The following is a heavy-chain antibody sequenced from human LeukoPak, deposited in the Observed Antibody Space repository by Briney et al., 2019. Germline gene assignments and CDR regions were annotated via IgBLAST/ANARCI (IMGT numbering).Heavy chain of an antibody. D-gene: IGHD6-13*01. J-gene: IGHJ2*01. CDR3: ARGAVYSSSWYHYWYFDL. Sequence: LETLSLTCAVYGGFFSGYYWSWIRQPPGKGLEWIGEINHSGSTNYNPSLKSRVTISVDTSKNQFSLKLSSVTAADTAVYYCARGAVYSSSWYHYWYFDLWGRGTLVTVCS. V-gene: IGHV4-34*01. CDR2: INHSGST. CDR1: GGFFSGYY.